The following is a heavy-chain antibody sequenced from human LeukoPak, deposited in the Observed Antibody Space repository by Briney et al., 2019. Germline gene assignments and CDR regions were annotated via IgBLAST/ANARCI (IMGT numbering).Heavy chain of an antibody. J-gene: IGHJ6*03. CDR3: ARGRRGGYYYYMDV. CDR1: GGTFSSYA. Sequence: ASVKVSCRASGGTFSSYAISWVRQAPGQGLEWMGGIIPIFGTANYAQKFQGRVTITADKSTSTAYMELSSLRSEDTAVYYCARGRRGGYYYYMDVWGKGTTVTVSS. D-gene: IGHD3-16*01. V-gene: IGHV1-69*06. CDR2: IIPIFGTA.